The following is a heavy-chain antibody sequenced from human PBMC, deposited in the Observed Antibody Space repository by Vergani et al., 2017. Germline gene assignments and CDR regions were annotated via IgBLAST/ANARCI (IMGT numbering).Heavy chain of an antibody. Sequence: QVQLQESGPGLVKPSQTLSLTCTVSGGSISSGGYYWSWIRQSPGKGLEWIGYIYSTGSTNYNPSLNSRVTMSVDTSKNQLSLKLRSVTAADTAVYFCARVMYRDEASTGYRLEGMDIWGQGTTVTISS. D-gene: IGHD3-9*01. CDR2: IYSTGST. J-gene: IGHJ6*02. V-gene: IGHV4-61*08. CDR3: ARVMYRDEASTGYRLEGMDI. CDR1: GGSISSGGYY.